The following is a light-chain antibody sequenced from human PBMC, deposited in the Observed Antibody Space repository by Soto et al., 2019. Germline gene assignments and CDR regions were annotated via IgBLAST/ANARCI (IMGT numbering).Light chain of an antibody. Sequence: EIVLTQSPVTLSLSPGERATIHCRASQSVSSYLGWYQQKPGQAPRLLMFRTSSRATGFPARFSGSGSGTEFNLTISSLQSEDFTVYYCQQYNNWPPLTFGGGTKVDI. CDR1: QSVSSY. CDR3: QQYNNWPPLT. J-gene: IGKJ4*01. CDR2: RTS. V-gene: IGKV3-15*01.